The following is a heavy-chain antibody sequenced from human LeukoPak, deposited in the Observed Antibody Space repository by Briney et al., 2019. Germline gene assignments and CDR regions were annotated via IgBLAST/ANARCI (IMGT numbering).Heavy chain of an antibody. V-gene: IGHV3-23*01. CDR1: GFTFSSYA. Sequence: GGSLRLSCAASGFTFSSYAMRWVRQAPGKGLEWVSAISGSGGSTYYADSVKGRFTISRDNSKNTLYLQMNSLRAEDTAVYYCANSYYYGSGSYSPDYWGQGTLVTVSS. D-gene: IGHD3-10*01. J-gene: IGHJ4*02. CDR3: ANSYYYGSGSYSPDY. CDR2: ISGSGGST.